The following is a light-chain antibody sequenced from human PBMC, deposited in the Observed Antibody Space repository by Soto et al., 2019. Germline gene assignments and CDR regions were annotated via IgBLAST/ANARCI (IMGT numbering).Light chain of an antibody. CDR2: WAS. V-gene: IGKV4-1*01. J-gene: IGKJ4*01. CDR3: QQYYSPPVT. CDR1: QSVSTNNKNY. Sequence: DIVMTQSPDSLAVSLGERATINCKSSQSVSTNNKNYLTWYQLKPGQPPRLLIFWASTRESGVPDRFTVSGSGTDLSLTISSLQAEDVAVYYCQQYYSPPVTFGGGTKVEIK.